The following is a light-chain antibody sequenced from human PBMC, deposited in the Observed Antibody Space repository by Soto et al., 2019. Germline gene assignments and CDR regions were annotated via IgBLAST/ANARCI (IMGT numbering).Light chain of an antibody. Sequence: DIQLTQSPSFLSASVGDRVTITCRASQGISSYLAWYQQKPGKAPKLLIYAASTLQSGVPSRFSGSGSGTEFTLTISSLQPEDFATYYCQQLNSYPLTGGGGTKVEIK. J-gene: IGKJ4*01. CDR3: QQLNSYPLT. CDR1: QGISSY. CDR2: AAS. V-gene: IGKV1-9*01.